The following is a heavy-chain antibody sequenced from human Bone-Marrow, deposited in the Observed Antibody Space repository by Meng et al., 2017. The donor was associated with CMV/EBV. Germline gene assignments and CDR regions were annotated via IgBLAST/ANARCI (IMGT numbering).Heavy chain of an antibody. D-gene: IGHD2-8*01. CDR3: ARVYCTNGVCYAFDI. CDR2: MNTNSGKI. V-gene: IGHV1-8*01. Sequence: ASVKVSCKASGYTFTTYDINWVRQATGQGLEWMGWMNTNSGKIGYAQKFQGRVTMTRDTSITTAYMELSSLTSDDTAVYYCARVYCTNGVCYAFDIWGQGTMVTVSS. CDR1: GYTFTTYD. J-gene: IGHJ3*02.